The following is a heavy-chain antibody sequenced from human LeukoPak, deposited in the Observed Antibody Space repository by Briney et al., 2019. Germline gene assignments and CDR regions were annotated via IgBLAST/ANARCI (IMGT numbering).Heavy chain of an antibody. V-gene: IGHV4-59*01. CDR2: IYYSGST. Sequence: GSLRLSCAASGFTFSSYSMNWVRQAPGKGLEWIGYIYYSGSTNYNPSLKSRVTISVDTSKNQFSLKLSSVTAADTAVYYCARVGSSSADAFDIWGQGTMVTVSS. CDR1: GFTFSSYS. D-gene: IGHD6-13*01. J-gene: IGHJ3*02. CDR3: ARVGSSSADAFDI.